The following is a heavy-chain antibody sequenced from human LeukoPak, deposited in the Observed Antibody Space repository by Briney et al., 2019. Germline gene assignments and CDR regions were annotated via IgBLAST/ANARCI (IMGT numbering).Heavy chain of an antibody. D-gene: IGHD3-10*01. CDR2: ILNDGGST. CDR3: VRRNYGYDY. Sequence: PGGSLRLSCVASGFTFSKYGMHWVRQAPGEGPVWVAHILNDGGSTSYADSVKGRFTISRDNAKNTLSLQMNSLRAEDTAVYYCVRRNYGYDYWGQGTPVTVSS. V-gene: IGHV3-74*01. J-gene: IGHJ4*02. CDR1: GFTFSKYG.